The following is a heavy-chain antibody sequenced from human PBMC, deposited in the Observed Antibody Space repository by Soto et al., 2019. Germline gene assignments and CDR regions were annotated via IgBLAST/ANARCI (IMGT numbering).Heavy chain of an antibody. J-gene: IGHJ6*03. CDR3: ARLSNYDFWSGYRPLVGYYYYYMDV. V-gene: IGHV4-59*08. CDR1: GGSISSYY. D-gene: IGHD3-3*01. Sequence: SETLSLTCTVSGGSISSYYWSWIRQPPGKGLEWIGYIYYSGSTNYNPSLKSRVTISVDTSKNQFSLKLSSVTAADTAVYYCARLSNYDFWSGYRPLVGYYYYYMDVWGKGTTVTVSS. CDR2: IYYSGST.